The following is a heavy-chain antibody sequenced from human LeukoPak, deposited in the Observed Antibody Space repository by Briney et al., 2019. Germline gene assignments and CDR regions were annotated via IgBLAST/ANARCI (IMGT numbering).Heavy chain of an antibody. CDR1: GFTFSSYA. CDR2: ISISGENT. CDR3: ARLISTSSSRFSDY. Sequence: GESLRLACAASGFTFSSYAMSWVRQAPGKGLEWVSAISISGENTYYADSVKGRFTISRDTSRNTLYLQMHSLRAEDTAVYYCARLISTSSSRFSDYWGQGTLVTVSS. J-gene: IGHJ4*02. D-gene: IGHD6-6*01. V-gene: IGHV3-23*01.